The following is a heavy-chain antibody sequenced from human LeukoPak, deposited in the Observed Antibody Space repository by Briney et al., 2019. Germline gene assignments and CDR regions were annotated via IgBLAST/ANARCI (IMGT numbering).Heavy chain of an antibody. Sequence: SETLSFTCTVSGGSISSSTYYWGWIRQPPGKGLEWIGSIYYSGSTYYNPSLKSRVTISVDTSKNQFSLKLSSVTAADTAVYYCARERITMVRRVIIFGRQHFDYWGQGALVTVSS. V-gene: IGHV4-39*01. J-gene: IGHJ4*02. CDR1: GGSISSSTYY. D-gene: IGHD3-10*01. CDR3: ARERITMVRRVIIFGRQHFDY. CDR2: IYYSGST.